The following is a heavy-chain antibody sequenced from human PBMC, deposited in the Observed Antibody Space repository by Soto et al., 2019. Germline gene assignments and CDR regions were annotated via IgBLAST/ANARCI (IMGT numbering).Heavy chain of an antibody. CDR1: GYTFTSYD. J-gene: IGHJ3*02. V-gene: IGHV1-8*01. D-gene: IGHD3-10*01. CDR3: ATRVRGVTTGAVDI. Sequence: ASVKVSCKASGYTFTSYDINWVRQATGQGLEWMGWMNPNSGNTGYAQKFQGRVTMTRNTSISTAYMELSSLRSEDTAVYYCATRVRGVTTGAVDIWGQGTMVTVS. CDR2: MNPNSGNT.